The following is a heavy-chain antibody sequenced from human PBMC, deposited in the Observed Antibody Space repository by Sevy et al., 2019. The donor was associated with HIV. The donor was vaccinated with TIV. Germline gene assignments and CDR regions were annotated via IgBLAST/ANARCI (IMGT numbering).Heavy chain of an antibody. V-gene: IGHV4-61*01. Sequence: SETLSLTCTFSGGSVSSGSYYWSWIRQPPGKGLEWIGYIYYSGSTNYNPSLKSRVTISVDTSKNQFSLKLSSVTAADTAVYYCARGGHSGSYFDYWGQGTLVTVSS. D-gene: IGHD1-26*01. CDR1: GGSVSSGSYY. CDR2: IYYSGST. J-gene: IGHJ4*02. CDR3: ARGGHSGSYFDY.